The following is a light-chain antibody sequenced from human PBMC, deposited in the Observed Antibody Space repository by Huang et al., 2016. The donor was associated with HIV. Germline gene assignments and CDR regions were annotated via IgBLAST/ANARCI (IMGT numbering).Light chain of an antibody. CDR2: DAS. V-gene: IGKV3-11*01. Sequence: EVVLTQSPATLSLSPGERATLSGRASQSVTNFLAWYQQKPGQPPRLLIYDASTRATGIPPRFSGSGSGTDFTLTISSLEPEDFAVYYCQQRNDWPPYTFGQGTRLEIK. CDR3: QQRNDWPPYT. CDR1: QSVTNF. J-gene: IGKJ2*01.